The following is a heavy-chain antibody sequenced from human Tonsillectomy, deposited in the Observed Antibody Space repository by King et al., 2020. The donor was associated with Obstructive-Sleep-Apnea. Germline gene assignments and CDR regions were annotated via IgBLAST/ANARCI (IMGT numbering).Heavy chain of an antibody. CDR2: IYYSGST. D-gene: IGHD3-10*01. J-gene: IGHJ6*02. V-gene: IGHV4-59*01. Sequence: MQLQESGPGLVKPSETLSLTCTVSGGSISSYYWSWIRQPPGKGLEWIGYIYYSGSTNHSPSLKSRVTISVDTSKNQFAPKLGSVTAADTAVYYCARDVGSGAEGYYYYGMDVWGQGTTVTVSS. CDR3: ARDVGSGAEGYYYYGMDV. CDR1: GGSISSYY.